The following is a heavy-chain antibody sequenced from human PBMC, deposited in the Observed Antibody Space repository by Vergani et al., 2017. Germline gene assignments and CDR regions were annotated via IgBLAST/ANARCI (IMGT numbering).Heavy chain of an antibody. V-gene: IGHV3-7*01. J-gene: IGHJ3*02. CDR3: ARPSAPGDYDALDI. CDR2: ISPDGSAT. D-gene: IGHD4-17*01. Sequence: VQLVESGGGVVQPGTSLRLSCVVSGFALNRHAMYWVRQAPGKGLEWVAHISPDGSATSYVDSVRGRFTISRDNAKNSLYLQMNSLRAEDTAVYHCARPSAPGDYDALDIWGQGTMVTVSS. CDR1: GFALNRHA.